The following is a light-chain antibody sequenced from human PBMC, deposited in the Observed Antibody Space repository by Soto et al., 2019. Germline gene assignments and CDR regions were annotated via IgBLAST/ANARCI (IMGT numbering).Light chain of an antibody. V-gene: IGLV4-69*01. Sequence: QSVLTQSPSASASLGASVKLTCTLSSGHNSYANAWHQQQPEKGPRFLMKLKSDGSHSKGDGIPDRFSGSSSGAERYLTISSLQSEDEADYYCQTWGSGIRVVFGGGTKLTVL. J-gene: IGLJ2*01. CDR3: QTWGSGIRVV. CDR1: SGHNSYA. CDR2: LKSDGSH.